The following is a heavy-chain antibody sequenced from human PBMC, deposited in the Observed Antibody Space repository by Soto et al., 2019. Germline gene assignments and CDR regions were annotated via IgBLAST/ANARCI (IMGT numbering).Heavy chain of an antibody. CDR2: IYYSGST. D-gene: IGHD3-10*01. Sequence: SETLSLTCTVSGGSISSYYWSWIRQPPGKGLEWIGYIYYSGSTNYNPSLKSRVTISVDTSKNQFSLKLSSVTAADTAVYYCARVARGIGAFDIWGQGTMVTVSS. CDR1: GGSISSYY. J-gene: IGHJ3*02. V-gene: IGHV4-59*12. CDR3: ARVARGIGAFDI.